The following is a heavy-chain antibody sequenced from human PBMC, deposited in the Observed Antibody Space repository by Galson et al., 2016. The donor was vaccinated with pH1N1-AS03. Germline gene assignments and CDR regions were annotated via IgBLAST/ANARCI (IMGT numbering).Heavy chain of an antibody. Sequence: SLRLSCAASGFTFSKYAMTWVRQAPRKGLEWVSVIGASGIRTQYADSVRDRFTISRDNSKKTLYLHMSSLRAEDTAVYYCAKDLHFYDSYYLDYWGRGTLVIVSS. CDR1: GFTFSKYA. CDR2: IGASGIRT. V-gene: IGHV3-23*01. CDR3: AKDLHFYDSYYLDY. D-gene: IGHD2/OR15-2a*01. J-gene: IGHJ4*02.